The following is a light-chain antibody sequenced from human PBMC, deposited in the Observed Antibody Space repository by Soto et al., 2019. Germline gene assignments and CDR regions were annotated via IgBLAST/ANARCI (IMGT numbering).Light chain of an antibody. V-gene: IGKV1-12*01. CDR2: AAS. CDR1: QGISNW. J-gene: IGKJ5*01. CDR3: QQAYSFPIT. Sequence: DIQMTQSPSSVTASVGDRVTITCRASQGISNWLAWYQQKPGKAPKLLIYAASSLQTGVPSRFSGSASGTDFTLTISSLQPEDFATYYCQQAYSFPITCGQGTRLEIK.